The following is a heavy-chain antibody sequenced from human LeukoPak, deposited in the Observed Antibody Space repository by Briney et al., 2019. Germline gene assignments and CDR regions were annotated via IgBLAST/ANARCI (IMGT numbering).Heavy chain of an antibody. V-gene: IGHV4-34*01. CDR1: GGSFSGYY. J-gene: IGHJ4*02. D-gene: IGHD2-15*01. Sequence: SETLSLTCAVYGGSFSGYYWSWIRQPPGKGLEWIGEINHSGSTNYNPSLKSRVTISVDTSKNQFSLKLITVTAADTAVYYCARDGGVVAASIGILDYWGQGTLVTVSS. CDR2: INHSGST. CDR3: ARDGGVVAASIGILDY.